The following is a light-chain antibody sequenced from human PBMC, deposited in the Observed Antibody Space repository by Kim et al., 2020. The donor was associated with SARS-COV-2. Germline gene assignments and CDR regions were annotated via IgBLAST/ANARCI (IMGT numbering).Light chain of an antibody. J-gene: IGLJ1*01. CDR3: SSYTSSSTLHV. CDR1: SSDVGGNNY. V-gene: IGLV2-14*03. CDR2: DVS. Sequence: SITIPCTETSSDVGGNNYVPWYQQHPGKAPNLMIYDVSNRPSGVSNRFSGSKSGNTASLTISGLQAEDEADYYCSSYTSSSTLHVFGTGTKVTVL.